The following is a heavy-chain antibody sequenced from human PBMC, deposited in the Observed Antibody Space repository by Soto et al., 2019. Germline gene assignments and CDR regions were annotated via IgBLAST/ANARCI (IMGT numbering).Heavy chain of an antibody. CDR1: GFTFSDYY. V-gene: IGHV3-11*01. CDR3: AREPFTRRSSGWYHSPAWEHYYYYGMDV. J-gene: IGHJ6*02. CDR2: ISSSGSTI. Sequence: QVQLVESGGGLVKPGGSLRLSCAASGFTFSDYYMSWIRQAPGKGLEWVSYISSSGSTIYYADSVKGRFTISRDNAKNSLYLQMNSLRAEDTAVYYCAREPFTRRSSGWYHSPAWEHYYYYGMDVWGQGTTVTVSS. D-gene: IGHD6-19*01.